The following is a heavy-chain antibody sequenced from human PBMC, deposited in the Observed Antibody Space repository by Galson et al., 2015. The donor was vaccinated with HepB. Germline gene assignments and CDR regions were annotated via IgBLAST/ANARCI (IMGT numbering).Heavy chain of an antibody. D-gene: IGHD1-1*01. V-gene: IGHV3-23*03. J-gene: IGHJ4*02. CDR2: ISSAGRSL. CDR1: GFTFRNYD. Sequence: ALRLSCAASGFTFRNYDMSWVRQAPGMGLEWASVISSAGRSLYYADSVKGRFPISRDNSKNTLYLQMNSLRAGDTAVYYCVHNWNLFDYWGQGPLVAVSS. CDR3: VHNWNLFDY.